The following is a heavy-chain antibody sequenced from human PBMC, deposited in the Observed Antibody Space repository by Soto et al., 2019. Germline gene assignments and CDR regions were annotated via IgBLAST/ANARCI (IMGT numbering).Heavy chain of an antibody. CDR1: GYTFTSYD. Sequence: QVQLVQSGAEVKKPGASVKVSCKASGYTFTSYDIHWVRQAPGKGLEWMGWMNPNTGNAASAQKFQGRVTMTRNTSISTAYMQLSSLRSEDTAVYFFARVGRGTSGYFDYWGQGTLVTVSS. CDR3: ARVGRGTSGYFDY. J-gene: IGHJ4*02. D-gene: IGHD6-19*01. CDR2: MNPNTGNA. V-gene: IGHV1-8*01.